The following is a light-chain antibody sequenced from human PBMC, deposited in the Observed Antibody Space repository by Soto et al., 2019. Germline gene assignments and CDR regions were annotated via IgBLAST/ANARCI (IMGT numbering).Light chain of an antibody. J-gene: IGLJ1*01. CDR2: EVS. CDR3: NSYGGSNNFV. V-gene: IGLV2-8*01. CDR1: SSGVGGYNY. Sequence: QSVLTQPPSASGSPGQSVTISCTGTSSGVGGYNYVSWYQQHPGKAPKLMIYEVSKRPSGVPDRFSGSKSGSTASLTVSGLQAEDEADYYCNSYGGSNNFVFGTGTKSPS.